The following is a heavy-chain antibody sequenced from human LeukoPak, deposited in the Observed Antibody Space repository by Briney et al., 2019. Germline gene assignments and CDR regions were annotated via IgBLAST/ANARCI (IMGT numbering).Heavy chain of an antibody. D-gene: IGHD3-22*01. CDR1: GGALSGYY. CDR3: ARGISHSSGSIDF. Sequence: PSETLSLTCTVYGGALSGYYWSWIRQPPGKGLDWIGEINHSEIPRYNPSLKSRVTISLDTSKNQFSLNLTSVTAADTAVYYCARGISHSSGSIDFWGPGTRVTVSA. V-gene: IGHV4-34*01. CDR2: INHSEIP. J-gene: IGHJ4*02.